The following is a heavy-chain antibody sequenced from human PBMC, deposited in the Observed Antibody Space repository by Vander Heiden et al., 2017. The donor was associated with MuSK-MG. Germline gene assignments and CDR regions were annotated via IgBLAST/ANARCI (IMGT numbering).Heavy chain of an antibody. CDR2: IVVDNGKT. J-gene: IGHJ4*01. V-gene: IGHV1-58*01. CDR3: FFKQKTAYEILTGPLGF. Sequence: QNHLDLCGTQVQNPGPSVSVSCKPSVFTFRTAAVNCVRPARGQRLVGIGCIVVDNGKTNYAQRFQERVTITRDMSTNTAYMELTSLGSEDTAVYFFFFKQKTAYEILTGPLGFWGHGTLVTVSS. D-gene: IGHD3-9*01. CDR1: VFTFRTAA.